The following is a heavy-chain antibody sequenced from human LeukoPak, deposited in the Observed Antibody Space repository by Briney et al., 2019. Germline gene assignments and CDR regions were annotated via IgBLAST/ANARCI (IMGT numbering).Heavy chain of an antibody. J-gene: IGHJ5*02. CDR2: INPDSGGT. D-gene: IGHD2-8*01. CDR1: GYTFTGYY. V-gene: IGHV1-2*02. CDR3: ARDKERRVNGKDNWFDP. Sequence: ASVKVSCKASGYTFTGYYMHWVRQAPGQGLEWMGWINPDSGGTNYAQKFQGRVTMTRDTSISTAYMELSRLRSDDTAVYYCARDKERRVNGKDNWFDPWGQGTLVTVSS.